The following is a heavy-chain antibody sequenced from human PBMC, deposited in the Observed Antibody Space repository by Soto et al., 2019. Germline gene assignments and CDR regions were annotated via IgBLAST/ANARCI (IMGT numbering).Heavy chain of an antibody. CDR2: IYTSGTT. D-gene: IGHD6-13*01. V-gene: IGHV4-4*07. CDR3: ARQTTYSSSWYDY. J-gene: IGHJ5*01. Sequence: SGTLSPPSSVSGGTLSKKFCGWVRQPAGKGLEWIGRIYTSGTTDYNPSLKSRVTMSVDTSKNQFSLKLSSVTAADTALYFCARQTTYSSSWYDYWGHGTLVTVSS. CDR1: GGTLSKKF.